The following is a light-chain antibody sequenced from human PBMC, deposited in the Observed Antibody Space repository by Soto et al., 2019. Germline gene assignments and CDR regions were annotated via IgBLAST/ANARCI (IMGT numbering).Light chain of an antibody. CDR1: SSDVGSYNL. CDR2: EGS. J-gene: IGLJ1*01. CDR3: CSYAGSSTPIYV. V-gene: IGLV2-23*01. Sequence: QSALTQPASVSGSPGQSITISCTGTSSDVGSYNLVSWYQQHPGKAPKLMIYEGSKRPSGVSNRFSGSKSGNTASLTISGLQAEDEADYYCCSYAGSSTPIYVFGNGTKVTVL.